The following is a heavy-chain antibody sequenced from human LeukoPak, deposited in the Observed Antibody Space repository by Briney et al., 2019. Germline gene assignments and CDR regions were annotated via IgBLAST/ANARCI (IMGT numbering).Heavy chain of an antibody. CDR3: ALYYYDSSGYYLDY. Sequence: PSETLSLTCAVYGGSFSGYYWSWIRQPPGKGLEWIGEINHSGSTNYNPSLKSRVTISVDTSKNQFSLKLSSVTAAVTAVYYCALYYYDSSGYYLDYWGQGTLVTVSS. V-gene: IGHV4-34*01. CDR2: INHSGST. D-gene: IGHD3-22*01. CDR1: GGSFSGYY. J-gene: IGHJ4*02.